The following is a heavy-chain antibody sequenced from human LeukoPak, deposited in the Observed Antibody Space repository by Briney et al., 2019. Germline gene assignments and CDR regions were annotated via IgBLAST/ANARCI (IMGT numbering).Heavy chain of an antibody. Sequence: SETLSLTCAVSGGSISSGGYSWSWIRQPPGKGLEWIGYIYHSGSTYYNPSLKSRVTISVDRSKNQFFLKLSSVTAADTAVYYCAREAIYYGSGSYYNVGAFDIWGQGTMVTVSS. J-gene: IGHJ3*02. CDR3: AREAIYYGSGSYYNVGAFDI. D-gene: IGHD3-10*01. CDR2: IYHSGST. V-gene: IGHV4-30-2*01. CDR1: GGSISSGGYS.